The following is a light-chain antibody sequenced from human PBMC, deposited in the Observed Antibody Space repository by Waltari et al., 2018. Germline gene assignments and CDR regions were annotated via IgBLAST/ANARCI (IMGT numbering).Light chain of an antibody. CDR2: GAP. V-gene: IGKV3-15*01. Sequence: EIVMTQSPATLSVSRGGSATVACRASLSIDDSLAWYQHKPGQPPRLLIQGAPTRATGIPVRFSGSGSGTDFTLTITGLQSEDFAIYYCQQRTDWPPLTFGGGTKVEIK. CDR3: QQRTDWPPLT. J-gene: IGKJ4*01. CDR1: LSIDDS.